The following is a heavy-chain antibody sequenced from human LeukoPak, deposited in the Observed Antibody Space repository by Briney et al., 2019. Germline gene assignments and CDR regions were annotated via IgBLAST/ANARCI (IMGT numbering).Heavy chain of an antibody. Sequence: PGRSLRLSCAASGFTFDNYVMHWVRLVPGKGLECVSSITPNSGGVGYAASVKGRFTTSRDNARNSLYLQMNSLKAEDTALYYCVKDAPNGSIDYWDQGTLVTVSS. D-gene: IGHD2/OR15-2a*01. V-gene: IGHV3-9*01. CDR2: ITPNSGGV. J-gene: IGHJ4*02. CDR1: GFTFDNYV. CDR3: VKDAPNGSIDY.